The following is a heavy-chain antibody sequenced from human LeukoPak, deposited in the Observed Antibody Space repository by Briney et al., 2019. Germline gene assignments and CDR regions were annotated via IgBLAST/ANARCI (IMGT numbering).Heavy chain of an antibody. CDR3: AKKRPTDGRDYMDV. CDR2: ISGSGSGSST. D-gene: IGHD6-13*01. J-gene: IGHJ6*03. V-gene: IGHV3-23*01. CDR1: GFTFREYS. Sequence: PGGSLRLSCAASGFTFREYSMSWVRQAPGKGLEWVSTISGSGSGSSTYYADSVKGRFTISRDNSKNTLYLQMNSLRAEDTAVYYCAKKRPTDGRDYMDVWGKGTTVTVSS.